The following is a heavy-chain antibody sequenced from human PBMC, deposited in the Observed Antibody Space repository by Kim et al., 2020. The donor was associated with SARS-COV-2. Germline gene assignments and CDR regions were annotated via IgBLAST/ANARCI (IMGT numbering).Heavy chain of an antibody. D-gene: IGHD6-13*01. J-gene: IGHJ4*02. V-gene: IGHV3-48*02. CDR1: GFTFSSHN. Sequence: GGSLRLSCAASGFTFSSHNMNWVRQAPGKGLEWVSYISSSGSTIYYADSVKGRFTISRDNAKNSLYLQMNSLRDDDTAVYYCAQHQRYSSSWYDLYYWGQGTLVTVSS. CDR3: AQHQRYSSSWYDLYY. CDR2: ISSSGSTI.